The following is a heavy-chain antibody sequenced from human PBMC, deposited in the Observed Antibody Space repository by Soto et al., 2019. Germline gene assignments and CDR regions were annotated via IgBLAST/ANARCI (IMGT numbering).Heavy chain of an antibody. CDR2: INMDGTKT. J-gene: IGHJ5*02. V-gene: IGHV3-74*01. CDR1: EFTFIKYW. Sequence: WGSLRLSCVASEFTFIKYWIHFFRHSPFKWLVWVSRINMDGTKTAYADSVKGRFTVSRDNANNTLYLQMNSLGVEDTAVYYCARDYYYDSRSSSVNWFDPWGQGTLVTVSS. CDR3: ARDYYYDSRSSSVNWFDP. D-gene: IGHD3-22*01.